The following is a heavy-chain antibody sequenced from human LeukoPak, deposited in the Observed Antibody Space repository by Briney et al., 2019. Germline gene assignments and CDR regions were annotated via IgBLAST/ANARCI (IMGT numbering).Heavy chain of an antibody. D-gene: IGHD6-19*01. V-gene: IGHV6-1*01. J-gene: IGHJ4*02. Sequence: SQTLSLTCAISGDSVPSNSAAWTWIRQSPSRGLEWLGRTYYRSKWYNDYAVSVKSRITIDPDTSKNQFSLQLNSVTPEDTAVYYCARDVIAVAGSMDYWGQGTLVTVSS. CDR3: ARDVIAVAGSMDY. CDR1: GDSVPSNSAA. CDR2: TYYRSKWYN.